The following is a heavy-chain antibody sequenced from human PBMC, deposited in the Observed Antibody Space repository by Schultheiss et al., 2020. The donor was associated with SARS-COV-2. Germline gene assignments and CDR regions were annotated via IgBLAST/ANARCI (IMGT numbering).Heavy chain of an antibody. CDR1: GGSFSGYY. CDR3: ARVGGGEPHYYYYYYMDV. CDR2: IYYSGST. J-gene: IGHJ6*03. Sequence: SETLSLTCGVYGGSFSGYYWSWIRQPPGKGLEWIGYIYYSGSTNYNPSLKSRVTISVDTSKNQFSLKLSSVTAADTAVYYCARVGGGEPHYYYYYYMDVWGKGTTVTVSS. V-gene: IGHV4-34*01. D-gene: IGHD1-14*01.